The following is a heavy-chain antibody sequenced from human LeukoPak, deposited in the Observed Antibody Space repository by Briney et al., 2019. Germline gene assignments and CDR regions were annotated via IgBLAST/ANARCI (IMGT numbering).Heavy chain of an antibody. V-gene: IGHV4-39*01. CDR1: GGSISSSSYY. CDR2: IYYSGST. Sequence: PSETLSLTCTVSGGSISSSSYYWGWIRQPPGKGLEWIGSIYYSGSTYYNPSLKSRVTISVDTSKNQFSLKLSSVTAADTAVYYCATQIAVAGGAFDIWGQGTMVTVSS. J-gene: IGHJ3*02. D-gene: IGHD6-19*01. CDR3: ATQIAVAGGAFDI.